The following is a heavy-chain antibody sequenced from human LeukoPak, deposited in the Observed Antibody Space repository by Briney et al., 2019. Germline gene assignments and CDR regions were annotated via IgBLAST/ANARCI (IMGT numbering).Heavy chain of an antibody. CDR1: GFTFSSYA. Sequence: GGSLRLSCAASGFTFSSYAMSWVRQAPGKGLEWVSAISGSGGSTYYADSVKGRFTISRDNSKNTLYLQMNSLRAEDTAVYSCAKDPAIVGAGDYFDYWGQGTLVTVSS. J-gene: IGHJ4*02. D-gene: IGHD1-26*01. CDR3: AKDPAIVGAGDYFDY. V-gene: IGHV3-23*01. CDR2: ISGSGGST.